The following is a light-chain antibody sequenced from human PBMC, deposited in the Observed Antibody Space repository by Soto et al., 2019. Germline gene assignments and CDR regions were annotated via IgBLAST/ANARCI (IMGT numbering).Light chain of an antibody. J-gene: IGLJ1*01. CDR2: EVT. CDR3: SSHAGANSFYV. V-gene: IGLV2-8*01. Sequence: QSVLTQPPSASGSPGQSVTISCTGTSSDIGAYNYVSWYQQHPGEAPKLIISEVTKRPSGVPDRFSASKSGNTASLTVSGLRPEDEADYYCSSHAGANSFYVFGTGTKVTVL. CDR1: SSDIGAYNY.